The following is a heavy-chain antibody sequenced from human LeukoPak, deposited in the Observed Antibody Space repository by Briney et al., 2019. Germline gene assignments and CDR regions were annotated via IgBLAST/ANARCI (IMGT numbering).Heavy chain of an antibody. D-gene: IGHD2-15*01. CDR2: IKSKTDGGTT. CDR3: TTAVGYCSGGSCYPLDDAFDI. Sequence: GGSLRLSCAASGFTFSNAWMSWVRQAPGKGLEWVGRIKSKTDGGTTDYAAPVKGRFTISRDDSKNTLYLQMNSLKTEDTAVYYCTTAVGYCSGGSCYPLDDAFDIWGQGTMVTVSS. J-gene: IGHJ3*02. V-gene: IGHV3-15*01. CDR1: GFTFSNAW.